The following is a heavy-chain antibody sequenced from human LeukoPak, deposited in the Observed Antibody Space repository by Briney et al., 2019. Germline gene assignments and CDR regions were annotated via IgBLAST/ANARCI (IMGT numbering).Heavy chain of an antibody. CDR2: IIPIFGTA. Sequence: SVKVSCKASGGTFSSYAISWVRQAPGQGLEWMGGIIPIFGTANYAQKFQGRVTITADESTSTAYMELRSLRSDDTAVYYCTRGLGIWNYYDSSGYSDAFDIWGQGTMVTVSS. CDR1: GGTFSSYA. D-gene: IGHD3-22*01. V-gene: IGHV1-69*13. CDR3: TRGLGIWNYYDSSGYSDAFDI. J-gene: IGHJ3*02.